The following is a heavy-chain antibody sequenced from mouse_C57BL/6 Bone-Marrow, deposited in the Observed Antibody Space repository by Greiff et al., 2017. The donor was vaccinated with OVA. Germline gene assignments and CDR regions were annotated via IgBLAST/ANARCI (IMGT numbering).Heavy chain of an antibody. CDR2: ISNGGGST. CDR1: GFTFSDYY. D-gene: IGHD1-1*01. CDR3: AILITTVVAKGY. V-gene: IGHV5-12*01. J-gene: IGHJ2*01. Sequence: EVMLVESGGGLVQPGGSLKLSCAASGFTFSDYYMYWVRQTPEKRLEWVAYISNGGGSTYYPDTVKGRFTISRDNAKNTLYLQMSRLKSEDTAMYYCAILITTVVAKGYWGQGTTLTVSS.